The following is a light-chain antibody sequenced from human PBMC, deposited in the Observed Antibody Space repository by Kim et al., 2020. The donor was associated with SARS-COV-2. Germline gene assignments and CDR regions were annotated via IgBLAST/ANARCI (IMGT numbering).Light chain of an antibody. J-gene: IGKJ4*01. CDR3: QQVNGVPPVT. CDR2: SAS. CDR1: RGINNY. Sequence: DIQMTQSPSSVSASVGDRVTITCRASRGINNYLAWYQQKPGKAPKLLIYSASTLYTGVPSRFTGFGSGTDFTLTISSLQPEDSATYYCQQVNGVPPVTFGGGTKVEIK. V-gene: IGKV1-12*01.